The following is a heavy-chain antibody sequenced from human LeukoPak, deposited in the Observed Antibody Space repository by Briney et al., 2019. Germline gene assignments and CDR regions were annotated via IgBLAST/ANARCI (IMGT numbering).Heavy chain of an antibody. J-gene: IGHJ4*02. V-gene: IGHV3-7*01. CDR1: GFTFSSYS. CDR2: IKQDGSEK. D-gene: IGHD3-3*01. CDR3: ARDPTIFGVVIVPDY. Sequence: GGSLRLSCAASGFTFSSYSMNWVRQAPGKGLEWVANIKQDGSEKYYVDSVKGRFTISRDNAKNSLYLQMNSLRAEDTAVYYCARDPTIFGVVIVPDYWGQGTLVTVSS.